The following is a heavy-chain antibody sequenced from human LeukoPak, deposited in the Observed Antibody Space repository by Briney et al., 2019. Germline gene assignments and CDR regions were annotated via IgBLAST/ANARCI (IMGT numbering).Heavy chain of an antibody. CDR2: IYSGGST. J-gene: IGHJ6*02. CDR3: ARDRAAARRGYYYYGMDV. V-gene: IGHV3-53*04. Sequence: GGSLRLSCAASGFTVSSNYMSWVRQAPGKGLEWASVIYSGGSTYYADSVKGRFTISRHNSKNTLYLQMNSLRAEDTAVYYCARDRAAARRGYYYYGMDVWGQGTTVTVSS. CDR1: GFTVSSNY. D-gene: IGHD6-6*01.